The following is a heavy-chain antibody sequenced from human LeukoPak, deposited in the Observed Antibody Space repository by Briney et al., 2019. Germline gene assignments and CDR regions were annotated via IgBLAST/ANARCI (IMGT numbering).Heavy chain of an antibody. Sequence: SETLSLTCAVYGGSFSGYYWSWIRQPPGKGLEWIGEINHSGSTNYNPSLKSRVTISADTSKNQFSLSLSSVTAADTAVYYCARASHYAMDVWGKGTTVTVSP. CDR1: GGSFSGYY. D-gene: IGHD2-2*01. J-gene: IGHJ6*04. CDR2: INHSGST. CDR3: ARASHYAMDV. V-gene: IGHV4-34*01.